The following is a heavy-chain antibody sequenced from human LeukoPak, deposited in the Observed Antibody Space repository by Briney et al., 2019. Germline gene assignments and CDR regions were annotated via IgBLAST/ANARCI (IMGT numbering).Heavy chain of an antibody. CDR2: IDPSGSYT. J-gene: IGHJ6*04. CDR1: GYSFTSYW. Sequence: GESLKISCKGSGYSFTSYWISWVRQMPGKGLEWMGRIDPSGSYTNYSPSFQGHVTISADKSISTAYLQWSSLKASDTAMYYCARLGYCSGGSCYSSHYYYGMDVWGKGTTVTVSS. CDR3: ARLGYCSGGSCYSSHYYYGMDV. V-gene: IGHV5-10-1*01. D-gene: IGHD2-15*01.